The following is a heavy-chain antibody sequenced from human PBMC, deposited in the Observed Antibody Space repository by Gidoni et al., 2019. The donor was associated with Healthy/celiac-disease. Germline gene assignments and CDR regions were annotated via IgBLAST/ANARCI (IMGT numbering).Heavy chain of an antibody. CDR2: ISSSSSYI. Sequence: EVQLVESGGGLVKPGGSLSLSCAASGFTFSSYSMNWVRQAPGKGLEWVSSISSSSSYIYYADSVKGRFTISRDNAKNSLYLQMNSLRAEDTAVYYCARGDRYYDSSGSLDYWGQGTLVTVSS. J-gene: IGHJ4*02. D-gene: IGHD3-22*01. CDR3: ARGDRYYDSSGSLDY. CDR1: GFTFSSYS. V-gene: IGHV3-21*01.